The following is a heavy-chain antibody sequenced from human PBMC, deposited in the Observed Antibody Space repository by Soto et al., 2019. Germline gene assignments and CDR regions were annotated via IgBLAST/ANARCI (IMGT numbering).Heavy chain of an antibody. CDR3: AGMQDGALAY. J-gene: IGHJ4*02. Sequence: SQTLSLTCVISGDSVSSNSAAWNWIRQSPSRGLEWLGRTYYRTKWYTECAVTLKSRRTIKPDPSNNQFSLQLNSVIPDDTAVYYRAGMQDGALAYWGQGTLVTVPS. V-gene: IGHV6-1*01. CDR1: GDSVSSNSAA. CDR2: TYYRTKWYT. D-gene: IGHD1-26*01.